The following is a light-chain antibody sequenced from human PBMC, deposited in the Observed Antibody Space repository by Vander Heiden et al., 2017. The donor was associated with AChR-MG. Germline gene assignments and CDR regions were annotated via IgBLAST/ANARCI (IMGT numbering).Light chain of an antibody. CDR3: QQDDNLPYT. CDR2: DAS. V-gene: IGKV1-33*01. Sequence: DIQMTQSPSSLSASVGDRVTITCQASQDISNYLNWYQQKPGKAPKLLIYDASNLETGVPSRFSGSGSGTDFTFTISSLQPEDIATYYCQQDDNLPYTFGQGTKREIK. J-gene: IGKJ2*01. CDR1: QDISNY.